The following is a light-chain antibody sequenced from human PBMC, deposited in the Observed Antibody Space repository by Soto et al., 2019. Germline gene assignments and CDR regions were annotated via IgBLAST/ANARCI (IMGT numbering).Light chain of an antibody. CDR3: QQSYSTPVT. J-gene: IGKJ4*01. CDR1: RSISSY. V-gene: IGKV1-39*01. CDR2: AAS. Sequence: DIQMTQSPSSLSASVGDRVSISCRASRSISSYLNWYQQKPGKAPKLLIYAASTLRSGVPSRFSGSGSGTECALTISSLQPEDFATYYCQQSYSTPVTFGGGTKVEIK.